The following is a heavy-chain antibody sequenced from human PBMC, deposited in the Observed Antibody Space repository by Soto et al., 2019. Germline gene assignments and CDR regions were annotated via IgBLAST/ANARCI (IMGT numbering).Heavy chain of an antibody. D-gene: IGHD5-18*01. V-gene: IGHV4-59*01. CDR3: ARVGYSYGYIYGMDV. J-gene: IGHJ6*02. Sequence: SETLSLTCTVSGGSISSYYWSWIRQPPGKGLEWIGYIYYSGSTNYNPSLKSRVTISVDTSKNQFSLKLSSVTAADTAVYYCARVGYSYGYIYGMDVWGQGTTVTVSS. CDR2: IYYSGST. CDR1: GGSISSYY.